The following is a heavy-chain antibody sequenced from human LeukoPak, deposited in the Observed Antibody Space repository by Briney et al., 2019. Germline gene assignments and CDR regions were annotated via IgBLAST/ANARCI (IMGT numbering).Heavy chain of an antibody. CDR3: ARGGAVVVPAQFDP. D-gene: IGHD2-15*01. CDR1: GFTVSSTY. J-gene: IGHJ5*02. CDR2: LYSGGST. Sequence: GGSLRLSCAASGFTVSSTYMSWVRQAPGKGLEWVSVLYSGGSTYYADSVKGRFTISRDNSKSTLYLQMDSLRAEDTAVYYCARGGAVVVPAQFDPWGQGTLVTVSS. V-gene: IGHV3-66*01.